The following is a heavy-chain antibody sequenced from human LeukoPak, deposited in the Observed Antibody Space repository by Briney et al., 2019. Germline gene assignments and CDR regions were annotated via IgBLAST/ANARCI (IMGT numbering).Heavy chain of an antibody. D-gene: IGHD6-19*01. CDR2: IRYDGSNK. J-gene: IGHJ4*02. Sequence: GGSLRLSCAASGFTFSSYGMHWVRQAPGQGLEWVAFIRYDGSNKYYADSVKGRFTISRDNSKNTLYLQMNSLRAEDTAVYYCATDHRLGGIAVAGPYFDYWGQGTLVTVSS. V-gene: IGHV3-30*02. CDR1: GFTFSSYG. CDR3: ATDHRLGGIAVAGPYFDY.